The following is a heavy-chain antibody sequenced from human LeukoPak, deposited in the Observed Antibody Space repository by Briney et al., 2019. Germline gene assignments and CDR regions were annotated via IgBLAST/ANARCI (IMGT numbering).Heavy chain of an antibody. Sequence: GGSLRLSCAASGFTFSSYGMHWVRQAPGKGLEWVAVIWYDGSNKYYADSVKGRFTISRDNSKNTLYLQMNSLRAEDTAVYYCARDAVVGITIFGVVISSGMDVWGQGTTVTVSS. V-gene: IGHV3-33*01. J-gene: IGHJ6*02. D-gene: IGHD3-3*01. CDR1: GFTFSSYG. CDR3: ARDAVVGITIFGVVISSGMDV. CDR2: IWYDGSNK.